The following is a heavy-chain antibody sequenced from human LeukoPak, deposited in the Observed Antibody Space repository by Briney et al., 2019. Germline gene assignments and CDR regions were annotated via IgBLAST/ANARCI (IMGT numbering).Heavy chain of an antibody. J-gene: IGHJ4*02. Sequence: ASVKVSCKASGYTFTSYYMHWVRQAPGQGLERMGIINPSGGSTSYAQKFQGRVTMTRDTSTSTVYMELSSLRSEDTAVYYCARVPYSGYDFDYWGQGTLVTVSS. V-gene: IGHV1-46*01. CDR2: INPSGGST. CDR3: ARVPYSGYDFDY. D-gene: IGHD5-12*01. CDR1: GYTFTSYY.